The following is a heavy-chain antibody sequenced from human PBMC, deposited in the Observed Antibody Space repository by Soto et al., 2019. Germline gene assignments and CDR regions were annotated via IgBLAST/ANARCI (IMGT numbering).Heavy chain of an antibody. V-gene: IGHV3-7*03. CDR1: GFTFNSYW. CDR3: TRGPPGGYGMDV. CDR2: IKEDGSER. Sequence: GGSLRLSCAASGFTFNSYWMSWVRQAPGKGLEWVANIKEDGSERYYVDSVKGRFTISRDNAKNSLYLQMEGLRVEDTDVYYCTRGPPGGYGMDVWGQGTTVTVSS. J-gene: IGHJ6*02. D-gene: IGHD3-16*01.